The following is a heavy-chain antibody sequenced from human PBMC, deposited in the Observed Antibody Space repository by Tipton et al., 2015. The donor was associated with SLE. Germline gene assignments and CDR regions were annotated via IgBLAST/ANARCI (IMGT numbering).Heavy chain of an antibody. Sequence: EVKKPGASVKVSCKASGYTFTSYGISWVRQAPGQGLEWMGWISAYNGNTNYAQKFQGRATMTTDTSTSTVYMELRSLRSDDTAVYYCASRSGSYNVWYYFDYWGQGTPVTVSS. CDR1: GYTFTSYG. V-gene: IGHV1-18*01. CDR2: ISAYNGNT. J-gene: IGHJ4*02. CDR3: ASRSGSYNVWYYFDY. D-gene: IGHD3-10*01.